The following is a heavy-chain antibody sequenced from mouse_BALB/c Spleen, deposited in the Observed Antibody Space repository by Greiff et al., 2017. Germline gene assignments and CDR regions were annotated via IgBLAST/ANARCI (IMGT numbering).Heavy chain of an antibody. CDR3: ARSDMITHYAMDD. Sequence: EVQVVESGPSLVKPSQTLSLTCSVTGDSITSGYWNWIRKFPGNKLEYMGYISYSGSTYYNPSLKSRISITRDTSKNQYYLQLNSVTTEDTATYYCARSDMITHYAMDDWGQGTSVTVSS. CDR1: GDSITSGY. CDR2: ISYSGST. J-gene: IGHJ4*01. V-gene: IGHV3-8*02. D-gene: IGHD2-4*01.